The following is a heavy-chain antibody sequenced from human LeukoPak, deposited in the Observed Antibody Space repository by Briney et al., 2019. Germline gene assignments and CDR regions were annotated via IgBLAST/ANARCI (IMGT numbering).Heavy chain of an antibody. D-gene: IGHD3-3*01. CDR3: ARVYDFWSGYQYYYYGMDV. CDR1: GYTFTSYD. J-gene: IGHJ6*02. V-gene: IGHV1-8*01. Sequence: GASVKVSCKASGYTFTSYDINWVRQATGQGLEWMGWMNPNSGNTGYAQKFQGRVTMTRNTPISTAYMELSSLRSEDTAVYYCARVYDFWSGYQYYYYGMDVWGQGTTVTVSS. CDR2: MNPNSGNT.